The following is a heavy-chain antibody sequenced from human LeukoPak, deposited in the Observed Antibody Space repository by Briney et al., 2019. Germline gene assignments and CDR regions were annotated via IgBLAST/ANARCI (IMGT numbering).Heavy chain of an antibody. CDR3: ARAPSDYDFWSGYYRY. D-gene: IGHD3-3*01. V-gene: IGHV4-61*02. CDR2: IYTSGST. Sequence: SETLSLTCTVSGGSISSGSYYWSWIRQPAGKGLEWIGRIYTSGSTNYNPSLKSRVTISVDTSKNQFSLKLSSVTAADTAVYYCARAPSDYDFWSGYYRYWGQGTLVTDSS. CDR1: GGSISSGSYY. J-gene: IGHJ4*02.